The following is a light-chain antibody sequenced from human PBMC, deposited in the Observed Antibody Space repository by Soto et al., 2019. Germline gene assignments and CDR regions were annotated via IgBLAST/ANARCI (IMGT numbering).Light chain of an antibody. V-gene: IGKV4-1*01. CDR2: RAS. Sequence: DIVMTQSPASLAVSLGERATINCKSSQSLLNSANDKIHLAWYQQKPGQPPKLLIWRASTRDSGVPDRFSGSGSGTDFTLTINSLQAEDVATYYCLQYFSAPLTFGGGTKVEI. CDR3: LQYFSAPLT. CDR1: QSLLNSANDKIH. J-gene: IGKJ4*01.